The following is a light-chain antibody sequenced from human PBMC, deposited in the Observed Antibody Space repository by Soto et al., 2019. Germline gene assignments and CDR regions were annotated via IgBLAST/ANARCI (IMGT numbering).Light chain of an antibody. CDR2: DAS. Sequence: EIVLTQSPATLSLSPGERATLSCRASQSVSSYLAWYQQKPGQPPRLLIYDASSRATGIPARFSGSGSGTDFTLTISSLEPEDFAVYYCQQRSNWPPWTFGQGTKVEIK. V-gene: IGKV3-11*01. CDR3: QQRSNWPPWT. CDR1: QSVSSY. J-gene: IGKJ1*01.